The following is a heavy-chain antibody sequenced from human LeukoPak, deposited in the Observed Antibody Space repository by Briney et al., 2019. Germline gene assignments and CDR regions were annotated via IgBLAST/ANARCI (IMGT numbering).Heavy chain of an antibody. Sequence: SVKVSCKASGGTFSSYAISWVRQAPGQGLEWMGGIIPIFGTANYAQKFQGRVTITADESTSTAYMELSSLRSEDTAVYYCATHRYYYDSSAYRLDYWGQGTLVTVSS. V-gene: IGHV1-69*13. D-gene: IGHD3-22*01. CDR2: IIPIFGTA. CDR1: GGTFSSYA. CDR3: ATHRYYYDSSAYRLDY. J-gene: IGHJ4*02.